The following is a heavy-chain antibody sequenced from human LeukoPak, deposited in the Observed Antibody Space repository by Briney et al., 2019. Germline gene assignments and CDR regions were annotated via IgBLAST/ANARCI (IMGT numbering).Heavy chain of an antibody. CDR3: ARDGSTYTINFYQALDV. Sequence: GGSLRLSCAASGFPFSIFGMHWVSQAPGKGLEWVAVVWHDDNQKYYADSVKGRFTISKDNSKNTVYLQMNSLRAEDTATYYCARDGSTYTINFYQALDVWGQGTMVTVSS. CDR1: GFPFSIFG. CDR2: VWHDDNQK. V-gene: IGHV3-33*01. J-gene: IGHJ3*01. D-gene: IGHD1-26*01.